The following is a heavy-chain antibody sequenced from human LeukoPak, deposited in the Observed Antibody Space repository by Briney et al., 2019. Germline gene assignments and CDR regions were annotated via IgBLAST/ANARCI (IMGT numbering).Heavy chain of an antibody. CDR1: GFTFDDYG. J-gene: IGHJ4*02. D-gene: IGHD3-3*01. CDR3: ARGGPGWSGYLRPLDY. Sequence: AGGSLRLSCAASGFTFDDYGMSWVRQAPGKGLEWVSGINWNGGSTGYADSVKGRCTISRDNAKNSLYLQMNSLRAEDTALYHCARGGPGWSGYLRPLDYWGQGTLVTVSS. CDR2: INWNGGST. V-gene: IGHV3-20*01.